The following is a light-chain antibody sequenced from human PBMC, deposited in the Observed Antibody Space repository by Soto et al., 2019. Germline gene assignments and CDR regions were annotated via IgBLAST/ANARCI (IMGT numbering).Light chain of an antibody. V-gene: IGKV4-1*01. CDR2: WAS. CDR3: DQYYTPPQQ. Sequence: DIVVTQSPDALAVSLGEGATIHCKSSQSVFFNSNNKNYLALYQHRPGQPPKLLIYWASTRRSGVPERFSGSGSGTDFYLTISSLQPEDVAVYDCDQYYTPPQQFGQGTKVEIK. CDR1: QSVFFNSNNKNY. J-gene: IGKJ1*01.